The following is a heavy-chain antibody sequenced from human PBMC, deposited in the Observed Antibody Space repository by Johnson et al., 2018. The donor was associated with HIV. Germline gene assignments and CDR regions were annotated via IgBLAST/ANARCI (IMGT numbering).Heavy chain of an antibody. CDR2: ISYDGSNN. D-gene: IGHD2-2*01. CDR1: GFTFSSYG. J-gene: IGHJ3*02. Sequence: QVQLVESGGGLVQPGGSLRLSCAASGFTFSSYGMHWVRQAPGQGLEWVAVISYDGSNNYYADSVKGRFTISRDNSKTTLYLQMNSLRVEDSAVYYCAASWYGVSRPNAFDIWGQGTMVTVSS. CDR3: AASWYGVSRPNAFDI. V-gene: IGHV3-30*03.